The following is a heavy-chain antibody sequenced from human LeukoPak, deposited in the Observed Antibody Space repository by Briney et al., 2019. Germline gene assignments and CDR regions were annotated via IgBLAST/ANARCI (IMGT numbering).Heavy chain of an antibody. CDR2: INHSGST. Sequence: SETLSLTCAVYGGSFSGYYWSWIRQPPGKGLEWIGEINHSGSTNYNPSLKSRVTISVDTSKSQFSLKLSSVAAADTAVYYCARINGYYYYMDVWGKGTTVTVSS. J-gene: IGHJ6*03. V-gene: IGHV4-34*01. D-gene: IGHD3-16*02. CDR3: ARINGYYYYMDV. CDR1: GGSFSGYY.